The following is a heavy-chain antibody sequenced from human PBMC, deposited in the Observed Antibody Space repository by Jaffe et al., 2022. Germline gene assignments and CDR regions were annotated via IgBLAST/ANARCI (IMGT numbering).Heavy chain of an antibody. V-gene: IGHV3-30*02. CDR2: IRYDGSNK. Sequence: QVQLVESGGGVVQPGGSLRLSCAASGFTFSSYGMHWVRQAPGKGLEWVAFIRYDGSNKYYADSVKGRFTISRDNSKNTLYLQMNSLRAEDTAVYYCAKDLSDYGDGGFDYWGQGTLVTVSS. J-gene: IGHJ4*02. CDR3: AKDLSDYGDGGFDY. CDR1: GFTFSSYG. D-gene: IGHD4-17*01.